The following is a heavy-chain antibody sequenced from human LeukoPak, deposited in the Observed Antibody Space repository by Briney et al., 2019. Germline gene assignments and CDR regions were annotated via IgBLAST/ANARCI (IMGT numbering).Heavy chain of an antibody. CDR1: GGSISSYY. CDR2: IYYSGST. CDR3: ARHLSWYYDFWSGYSFWFDP. D-gene: IGHD3-3*01. V-gene: IGHV4-59*08. J-gene: IGHJ5*02. Sequence: KSSETLSLTCTVSGGSISSYYWSWIRQPPGKGLEWIGYIYYSGSTNYNPSLKSRVTISVDTSKNQFSLKLSSVTAADTAVYYCARHLSWYYDFWSGYSFWFDPWGQGTLVTVSS.